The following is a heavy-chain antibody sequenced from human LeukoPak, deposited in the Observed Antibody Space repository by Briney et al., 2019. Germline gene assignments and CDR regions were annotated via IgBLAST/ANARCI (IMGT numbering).Heavy chain of an antibody. D-gene: IGHD6-13*01. CDR3: ASSSWYGTFYPGDY. V-gene: IGHV3-74*01. CDR2: ISGDESST. CDR1: GFTFSSYW. J-gene: IGHJ4*02. Sequence: GGSLRLSCAASGFTFSSYWMHWVRQAPGKGLAWVSRISGDESSTSYADSVKGRFTISRDNAKNTLFLQMNSLRAEDTAVYYCASSSWYGTFYPGDYWGQGTLVTVSS.